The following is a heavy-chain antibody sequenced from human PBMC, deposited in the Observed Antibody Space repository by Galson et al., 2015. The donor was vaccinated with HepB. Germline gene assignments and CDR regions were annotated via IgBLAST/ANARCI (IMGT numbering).Heavy chain of an antibody. V-gene: IGHV3-15*01. CDR3: TTDVYYSTYWSWLDP. J-gene: IGHJ5*02. D-gene: IGHD2-8*02. CDR1: GFPFNNAW. Sequence: SLRLSCAASGFPFNNAWMTWVRQAPGMGLEWVGRIKSKTDGETTDYAAPVKGRFTISRDDSKNRLYLQMNGLRPEDTAVYYCTTDVYYSTYWSWLDPWGQGTLVTVSS. CDR2: IKSKTDGETT.